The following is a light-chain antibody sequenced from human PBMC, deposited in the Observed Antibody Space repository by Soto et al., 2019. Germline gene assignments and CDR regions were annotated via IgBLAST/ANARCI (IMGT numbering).Light chain of an antibody. Sequence: DIHMTHSPSTLSASVVDRVTITCRASQSISSWLAWYQQKPGKAPKLLIYDASSLESGVPSRFSGSGSGTEFTLTISSLQPDDFATYYCQQYNSYSLTFGGGTKVDIK. CDR2: DAS. CDR1: QSISSW. V-gene: IGKV1-5*01. CDR3: QQYNSYSLT. J-gene: IGKJ4*01.